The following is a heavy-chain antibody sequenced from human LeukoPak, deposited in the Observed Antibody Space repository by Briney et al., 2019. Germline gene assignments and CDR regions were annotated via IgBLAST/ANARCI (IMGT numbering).Heavy chain of an antibody. V-gene: IGHV3-23*01. Sequence: PGGSLRLSCAASGFTFSRYAMSWVRQAPGKGLEWVSAISGSGGSTYYADFVKGRFTISRDKSKNTLYLQMNSLRAEDTAVYYCAKDGSSGQNWGQGTLVTVSS. CDR2: ISGSGGST. CDR1: GFTFSRYA. CDR3: AKDGSSGQN. J-gene: IGHJ4*02. D-gene: IGHD3-22*01.